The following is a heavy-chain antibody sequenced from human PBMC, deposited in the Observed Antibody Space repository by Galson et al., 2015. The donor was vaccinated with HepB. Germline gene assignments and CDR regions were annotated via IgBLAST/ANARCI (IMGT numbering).Heavy chain of an antibody. D-gene: IGHD1-26*01. J-gene: IGHJ2*01. CDR3: ARAGSSGSYSNYWYFDL. CDR2: IYYSGST. CDR1: GGSISSGGYY. V-gene: IGHV4-31*03. Sequence: QLQLQESGSGLVKPSQTLSLTCPVSGGSISSGGYYCSWIRQHPGKGLEWIGYIYYSGSTYYNPSLKSRVTISVDTSKNQFSLKLSSVTAADTAVYYCARAGSSGSYSNYWYFDLWGRGTLVTVSS.